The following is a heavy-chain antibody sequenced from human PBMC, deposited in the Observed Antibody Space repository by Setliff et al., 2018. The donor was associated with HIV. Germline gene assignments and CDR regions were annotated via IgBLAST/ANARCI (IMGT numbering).Heavy chain of an antibody. D-gene: IGHD3-9*01. Sequence: ASVKVSCKASGYTFTGYDMHWVRQAPGQGLEWMRWVNPNSGGTNYAQKFQGRVTMTRDTSISTAYMELSRLRSDDTAVYYCARDLTGDLFFDYWGQGTLVTVSS. CDR3: ARDLTGDLFFDY. CDR1: GYTFTGYD. J-gene: IGHJ4*02. V-gene: IGHV1-2*02. CDR2: VNPNSGGT.